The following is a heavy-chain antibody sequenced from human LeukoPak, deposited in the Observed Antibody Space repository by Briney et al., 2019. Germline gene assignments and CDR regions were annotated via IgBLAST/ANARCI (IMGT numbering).Heavy chain of an antibody. CDR1: GGSISSYY. CDR3: ARGLYSSGWYAFGY. D-gene: IGHD6-19*01. J-gene: IGHJ4*02. Sequence: SETLSLTCTVSGGSISSYYWSWIRQPAGKGLEWIGRIYTSGSTDYNPSLKSRVTMSVDTSKNQFSLKLSSVTAADTAVYYCARGLYSSGWYAFGYWGQGTLVTVSS. CDR2: IYTSGST. V-gene: IGHV4-4*07.